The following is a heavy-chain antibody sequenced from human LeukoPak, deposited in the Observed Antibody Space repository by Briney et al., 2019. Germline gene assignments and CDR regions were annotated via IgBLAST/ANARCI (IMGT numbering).Heavy chain of an antibody. CDR1: GFTFSSYE. J-gene: IGHJ4*02. CDR3: ARGATMIWAVYYFDY. V-gene: IGHV3-48*03. Sequence: PGGSLRLSCAASGFTFSSYEMNWVRQAPGRGLEWVSYISSSGSSIYYADSVKGRFTISRDNARDSLYLQMNGLRAEDTAVYYCARGATMIWAVYYFDYWGQGTLVTVSS. CDR2: ISSSGSSI. D-gene: IGHD3-10*01.